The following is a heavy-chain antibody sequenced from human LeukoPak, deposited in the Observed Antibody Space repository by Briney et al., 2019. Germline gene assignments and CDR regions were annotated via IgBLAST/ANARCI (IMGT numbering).Heavy chain of an antibody. CDR1: GGSISSYY. CDR3: ARELGYCTNGVCYRAFDI. D-gene: IGHD2-8*01. J-gene: IGHJ3*02. V-gene: IGHV4-59*01. CDR2: IYYSGST. Sequence: SQTLSLTCTVSGGSISSYYWSWIRQPPGKGLEWIGYIYYSGSTNYNPSLKSRVTISVDTSKNQFSLKLSSVTAADTAVYYCARELGYCTNGVCYRAFDIWGQGTMVTVSS.